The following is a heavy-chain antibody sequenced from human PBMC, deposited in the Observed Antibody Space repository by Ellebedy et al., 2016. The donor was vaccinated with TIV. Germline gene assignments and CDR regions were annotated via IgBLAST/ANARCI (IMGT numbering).Heavy chain of an antibody. CDR2: LTHIGTT. J-gene: IGHJ4*02. CDR3: ARSCSPSCWECLEY. D-gene: IGHD6-19*01. CDR1: GAPSGNYF. V-gene: IGHV4-59*13. Sequence: SETLSLTXAVSGAPSGNYFWSWIRQPPGKGLEWIGHLTHIGTTNYNPSLQSRVAMSLDSSKTQFSLELKSVTAADTAVYFCARSCSPSCWECLEYWGQGVLVTVSS.